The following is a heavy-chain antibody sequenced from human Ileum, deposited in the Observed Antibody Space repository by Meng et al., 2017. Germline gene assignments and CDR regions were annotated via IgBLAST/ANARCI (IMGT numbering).Heavy chain of an antibody. Sequence: SETLSLTCIVSGDSSSTSYWNWIRQPPGKGLEWIGCVYDNGNTNFNPSLQSRLTMSVDTSKKQLTLKLSSVTDEDTAVYYCAGRAVGGRGWIDPWGQGTQVTVSS. CDR3: AGRAVGGRGWIDP. CDR2: VYDNGNT. J-gene: IGHJ5*02. CDR1: GDSSSTSY. V-gene: IGHV4-59*01. D-gene: IGHD2-15*01.